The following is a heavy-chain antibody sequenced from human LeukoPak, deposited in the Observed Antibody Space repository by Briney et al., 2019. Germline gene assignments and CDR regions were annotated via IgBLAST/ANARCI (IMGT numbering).Heavy chain of an antibody. CDR2: IYHSGST. CDR3: ARGSNSGWRRPFDY. Sequence: SETLSLTCTVSGYSISSGYYWGWIRQPPGKGLEWIGSIYHSGSTYYNPSLKSRVTISVDTSKNQFSLKLSSVTAADTAVYYCARGSNSGWRRPFDYWGQGTLVTVSS. D-gene: IGHD6-19*01. CDR1: GYSISSGYY. J-gene: IGHJ4*02. V-gene: IGHV4-38-2*02.